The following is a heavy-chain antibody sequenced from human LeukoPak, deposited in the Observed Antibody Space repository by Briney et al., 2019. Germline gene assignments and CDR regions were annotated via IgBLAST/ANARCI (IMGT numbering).Heavy chain of an antibody. CDR3: ARFDSSGYYYFDY. Sequence: PSETLSLTCTVSGGSISSGGYYWSWIRQHPGKGLEWIGHIYYSGSTYYNPSLKSRVTISVDTSKNQFSLKLSSVTAADTAVYYCARFDSSGYYYFDYWGQGTLVTVSS. D-gene: IGHD3-22*01. V-gene: IGHV4-31*03. J-gene: IGHJ4*02. CDR1: GGSISSGGYY. CDR2: IYYSGST.